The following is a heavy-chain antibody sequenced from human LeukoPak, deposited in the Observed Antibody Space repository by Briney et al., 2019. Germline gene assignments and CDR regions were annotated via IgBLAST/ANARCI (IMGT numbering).Heavy chain of an antibody. CDR1: GGSFSGYC. CDR3: ARGRWFDP. Sequence: PSETLSLTCAVYGGSFSGYCWSWIRQPPGKGLEWIGEINHSGSTNYNPSLKSRVTISVDTSKNQLSLKLSSVTAADTAVYYCARGRWFDPWGQGTLVTVSS. J-gene: IGHJ5*02. V-gene: IGHV4-34*01. CDR2: INHSGST.